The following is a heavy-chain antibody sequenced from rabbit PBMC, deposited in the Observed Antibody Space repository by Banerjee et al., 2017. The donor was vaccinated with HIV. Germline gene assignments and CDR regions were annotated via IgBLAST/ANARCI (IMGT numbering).Heavy chain of an antibody. CDR2: IYAGISGTT. J-gene: IGHJ4*01. D-gene: IGHD4-1*01. Sequence: QEQLVASGGGLVTLGGSLKLSCKASGFSFSSSYYMCWVRQAPGKGLEWIACIYAGISGTTYYASWAKGRFTISKTSSTTVTLQMTSLTAADTATYFCARDLAGVTGWNFNLWGPGTLVTVS. CDR3: ARDLAGVTGWNFNL. CDR1: GFSFSSSYY. V-gene: IGHV1S45*01.